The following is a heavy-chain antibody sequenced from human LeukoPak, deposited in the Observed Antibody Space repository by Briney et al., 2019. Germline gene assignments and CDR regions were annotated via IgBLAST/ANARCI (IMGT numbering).Heavy chain of an antibody. J-gene: IGHJ6*02. V-gene: IGHV3-9*01. CDR1: GFTFDDHT. CDR2: ISWYSGNI. CDR3: ARDMWRRAFYYAMDV. D-gene: IGHD2-21*01. Sequence: PGGSLRLSCVASGFTFDDHTMHWVRQAPGKGLEWVSSISWYSGNIGYADSVKGRFSISRDNAKNTLYLEMDSLRTDDTALYFCARDMWRRAFYYAMDVWGLGTTVAVSS.